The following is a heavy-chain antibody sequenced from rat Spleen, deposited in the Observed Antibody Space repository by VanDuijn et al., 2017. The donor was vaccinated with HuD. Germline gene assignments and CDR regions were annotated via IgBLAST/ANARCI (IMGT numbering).Heavy chain of an antibody. CDR2: ISPSGGGNT. CDR1: GFTFSNYD. CDR3: TAEERLYSYVMDA. V-gene: IGHV5-25*01. J-gene: IGHJ4*01. D-gene: IGHD1-2*01. Sequence: EVQLVESGGGLVQPRGSLKLSCAASGFTFSNYDMAWVRQAPTKGLEWVASISPSGGGNTYYRDSVKGRFTITRDNAKSTLYLKMDSLRSEETATDYYTAEERLYSYVMDAWGQGTLVTVSS.